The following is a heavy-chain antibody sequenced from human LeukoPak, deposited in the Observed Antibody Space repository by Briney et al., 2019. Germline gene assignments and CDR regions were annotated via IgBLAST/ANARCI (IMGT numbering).Heavy chain of an antibody. CDR2: ISSSSSYI. CDR3: GVYGSGSLDAEYFQH. V-gene: IGHV3-21*04. D-gene: IGHD3-10*01. Sequence: GGSLRLSCAASGFTFSSYSMNWVRQAPGKGLEWVSSISSSSSYIYYADSVKGRFTISRDNAKNSLYLQMNSLRAEDTAVYYCGVYGSGSLDAEYFQHWGQGTLVTVSS. CDR1: GFTFSSYS. J-gene: IGHJ1*01.